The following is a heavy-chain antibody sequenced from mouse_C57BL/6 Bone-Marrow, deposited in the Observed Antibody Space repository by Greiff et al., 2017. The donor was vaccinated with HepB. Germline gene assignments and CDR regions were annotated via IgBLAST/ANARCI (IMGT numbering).Heavy chain of an antibody. J-gene: IGHJ4*01. CDR2: INPSSGYT. D-gene: IGHD6-1*01. V-gene: IGHV1-7*01. CDR1: GYTFTSYW. CDR3: AGGGRGYAMDY. Sequence: VKLLESGAELAKPGASVKLSCKASGYTFTSYWMHWVKQRPGQGLEWIGYINPSSGYTKYNQKFKDKATLTADKSSSTAYMQRSSLTYEDAAVYYCAGGGRGYAMDYWGQGTSVTVSS.